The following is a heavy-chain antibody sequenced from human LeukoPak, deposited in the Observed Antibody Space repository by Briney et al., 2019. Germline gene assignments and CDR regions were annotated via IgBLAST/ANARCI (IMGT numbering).Heavy chain of an antibody. V-gene: IGHV3-23*01. CDR1: GFTFSSYA. D-gene: IGHD3-10*01. CDR3: AKSDVLLWFGELPTHFDY. J-gene: IGHJ4*02. CDR2: ISGSGGST. Sequence: GGSLRLSCAASGFTFSSYAMSWVREAPGGGLGWGSAISGSGGSTYYADSVKGRFTISRDNSKNTLYLQMNSLSAEDTAVYYCAKSDVLLWFGELPTHFDYWGQGTLVTVSS.